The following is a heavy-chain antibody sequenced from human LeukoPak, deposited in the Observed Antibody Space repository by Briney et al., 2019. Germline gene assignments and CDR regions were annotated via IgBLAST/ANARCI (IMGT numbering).Heavy chain of an antibody. D-gene: IGHD3-3*01. V-gene: IGHV4-38-2*02. CDR2: VYQSGTT. J-gene: IGHJ4*02. CDR1: GFSISSGHY. CDR3: ARILFRNGYSSYFDC. Sequence: SGTLSLTCTVSGFSISSGHYWGWVRQPPGAGLEWIGSVYQSGTTYYNPSLKSRVTTSVDMSKNQFSLRLRPVTAADTAVYYCARILFRNGYSSYFDCWGQGTLVTVSS.